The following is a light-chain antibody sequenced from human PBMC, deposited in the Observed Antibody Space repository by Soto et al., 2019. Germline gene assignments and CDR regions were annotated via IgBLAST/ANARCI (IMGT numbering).Light chain of an antibody. V-gene: IGKV3-20*01. CDR2: GTS. CDR1: QSVSSSY. CDR3: QQYGTSALT. Sequence: IVLTQSPGTLFLSPGETATLSCRASQSVSSSYLVWYQQRPGQPPRLLIYGTSTRAAGISDRFSGSGSVTDFTLTIYRLEPGDSAVYYCQQYGTSALTFGGG. J-gene: IGKJ4*01.